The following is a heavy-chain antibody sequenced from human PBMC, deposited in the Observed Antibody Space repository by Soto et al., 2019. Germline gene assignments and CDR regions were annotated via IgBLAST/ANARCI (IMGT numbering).Heavy chain of an antibody. CDR2: IHYSGSV. J-gene: IGHJ5*02. CDR3: ARGAYYGPNWFDP. CDR1: GGSITGFY. V-gene: IGHV4-59*01. Sequence: SETLSLTCTVSGGSITGFYWSWIRQPLGKGLEWIGYIHYSGSVDYNPSLKSRVTISVDTSKNQFSLKLTSVTAADTAVYYCARGAYYGPNWFDPWGQGTLVTVS. D-gene: IGHD3-22*01.